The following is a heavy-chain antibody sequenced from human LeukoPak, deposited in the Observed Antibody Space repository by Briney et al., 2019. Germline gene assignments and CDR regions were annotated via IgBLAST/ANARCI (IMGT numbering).Heavy chain of an antibody. D-gene: IGHD6-13*01. CDR3: ARDLGSSWTGHWFDP. V-gene: IGHV3-20*01. CDR1: GFIFDDYG. J-gene: IGHJ5*02. Sequence: GGSLRLSCAASGFIFDDYGMSWVRQAPGKGLEWVSGINWNGGSTGYADSVKGRFTISRDNAKNSLYLQMNSLRAEDTALYHCARDLGSSWTGHWFDPWGQGTLVTVSS. CDR2: INWNGGST.